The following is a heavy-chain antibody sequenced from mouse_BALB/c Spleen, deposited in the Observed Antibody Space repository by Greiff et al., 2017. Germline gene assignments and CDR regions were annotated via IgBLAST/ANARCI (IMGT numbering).Heavy chain of an antibody. J-gene: IGHJ4*01. Sequence: QVQLKESGPGLVQPSQSLSITCTVSGFSLTSYGVHWVRQSPGKGLEWLGVIWSGGSTDYNAAFISRLSISKDNSKSQVFFKMNSLQADDTAISYCSRNQGDYYRYGGYAMDYWGQGTSVTVSS. D-gene: IGHD2-14*01. CDR2: IWSGGST. CDR1: GFSLTSYG. CDR3: SRNQGDYYRYGGYAMDY. V-gene: IGHV2-4-1*01.